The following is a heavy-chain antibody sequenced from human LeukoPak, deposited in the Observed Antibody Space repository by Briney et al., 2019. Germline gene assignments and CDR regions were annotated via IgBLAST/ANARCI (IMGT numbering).Heavy chain of an antibody. CDR3: AKSQHYYDSSGSIDY. Sequence: GGSLRLSCAASGFTFSSYAMSWVRQAPGKGLEWVSAISGSGGSTYYADSVKGRFTISRDNSKNTLYLQMNSLRAEDTAVYYCAKSQHYYDSSGSIDYWGQGTLVTVSS. J-gene: IGHJ4*02. CDR2: ISGSGGST. V-gene: IGHV3-23*01. D-gene: IGHD3-22*01. CDR1: GFTFSSYA.